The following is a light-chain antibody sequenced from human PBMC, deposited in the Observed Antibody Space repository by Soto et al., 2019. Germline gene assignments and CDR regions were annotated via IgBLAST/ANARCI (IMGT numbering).Light chain of an antibody. CDR1: QSVSGSY. CDR3: QQYGSSYWT. CDR2: GAS. Sequence: IVLTQSPATRSLSSGERATLSCRASQSVSGSYLAWYQQQPGQAPRLLIYGASSRATGIPDRFSGSGSGTDFTLTISRLEPEDFGVYYCQQYGSSYWTFGQGTKVDIK. V-gene: IGKV3-20*01. J-gene: IGKJ1*01.